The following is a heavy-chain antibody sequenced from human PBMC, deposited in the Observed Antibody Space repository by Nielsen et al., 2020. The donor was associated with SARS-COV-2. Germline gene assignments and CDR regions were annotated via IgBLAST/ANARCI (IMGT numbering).Heavy chain of an antibody. V-gene: IGHV1-69*04. CDR2: IIPILGIA. D-gene: IGHD1-7*01. J-gene: IGHJ6*02. Sequence: WVRQAPGQGLEWMGRIIPILGIANYAQKLQGRVTMTTDTSTSTAYMELRSLRSDDTAVYYCARVNWNYVFYYYYGMDVWGQGTTVTVSS. CDR3: ARVNWNYVFYYYYGMDV.